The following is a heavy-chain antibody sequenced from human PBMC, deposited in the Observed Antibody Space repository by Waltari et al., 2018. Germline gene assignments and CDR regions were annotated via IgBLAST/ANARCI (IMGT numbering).Heavy chain of an antibody. D-gene: IGHD3-16*01. CDR2: IKQDGSEK. Sequence: EVQLVESGGGLVQPGGSLRLSCAASGFTFSSYLMSWVRQAPGKGLEWVANIKQDGSEKYYVDSVKGRFTISRDNAKNSLYLQMNSLRAEDTAVYYCARDRFGKDAFDIWGQGTMVTVSS. CDR3: ARDRFGKDAFDI. CDR1: GFTFSSYL. V-gene: IGHV3-7*01. J-gene: IGHJ3*02.